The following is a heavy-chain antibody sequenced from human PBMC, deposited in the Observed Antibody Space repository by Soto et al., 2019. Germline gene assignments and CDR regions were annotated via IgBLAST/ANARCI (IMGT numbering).Heavy chain of an antibody. CDR2: IYYSGST. Sequence: SETLSLTCTVSGGSIGSYYWSWIRQPPGKGLEWIGYIYYSGSTYYNPSLKSRVTISVDTSKSQFSLKLSSVTAADTAVYYCANIREDYGDYYFDYWGQGTLVTVSS. V-gene: IGHV4-59*06. J-gene: IGHJ4*02. CDR1: GGSIGSYY. D-gene: IGHD4-17*01. CDR3: ANIREDYGDYYFDY.